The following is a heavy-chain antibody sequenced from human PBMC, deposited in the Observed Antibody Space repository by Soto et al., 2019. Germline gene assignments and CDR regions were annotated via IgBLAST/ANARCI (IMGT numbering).Heavy chain of an antibody. CDR1: GFTFSSYA. D-gene: IGHD6-6*01. J-gene: IGHJ6*02. CDR3: ARDPSSSSPWVHYYYGMDV. V-gene: IGHV3-30-3*01. CDR2: ISYDGSNK. Sequence: GGSLRLSCAASGFTFSSYAMHWVRQAPGKGLEWVAVISYDGSNKYYADSVKGRFTISRDNSKNTLYLQMNSLRAEDTAVYYCARDPSSSSPWVHYYYGMDVWGQGTTVTVSS.